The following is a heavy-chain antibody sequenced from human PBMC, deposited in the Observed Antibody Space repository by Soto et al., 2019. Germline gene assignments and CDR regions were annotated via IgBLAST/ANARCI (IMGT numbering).Heavy chain of an antibody. CDR1: GYTFTSYD. CDR3: ARVIVGAARPAFDI. Sequence: ASVKVSCKASGYTFTSYDINWVRQATGQGLEWMGWMNPNSGNTGYAQKFQGSVTMTRNTSISTAYMELSSLRSEDTAVYYCARVIVGAARPAFDIWGQGTMVTVSS. V-gene: IGHV1-8*02. D-gene: IGHD1-26*01. J-gene: IGHJ3*02. CDR2: MNPNSGNT.